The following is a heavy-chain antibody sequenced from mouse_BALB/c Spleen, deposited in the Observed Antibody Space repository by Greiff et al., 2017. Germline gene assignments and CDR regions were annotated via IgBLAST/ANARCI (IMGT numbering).Heavy chain of an antibody. Sequence: QVQLQQSGAELAKPGASVKMSCKASGYTFTSYWMHWVKQRPGQGLEWIGYINPSTGYTEYNQKFKDKATLTADKSSSTAYMQLSSLTSEDSAVYYCARRVNSLLRSYAMDYWGQGTSVTVSS. V-gene: IGHV1-7*01. CDR2: INPSTGYT. CDR1: GYTFTSYW. D-gene: IGHD1-2*01. J-gene: IGHJ4*01. CDR3: ARRVNSLLRSYAMDY.